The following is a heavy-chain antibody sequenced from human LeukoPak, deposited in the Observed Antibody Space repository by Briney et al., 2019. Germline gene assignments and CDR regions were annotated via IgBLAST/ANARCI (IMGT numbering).Heavy chain of an antibody. Sequence: PGGSLRLSCAASGFTFSSYGMHWVRQAPGKGLEWVAFIQYDGNNKYYADSVKGRFTISRDNSKNTLYLQMNSLRAEDTAVYYCMSGSLYHFDYWGQGTLVTVSS. CDR1: GFTFSSYG. D-gene: IGHD1-26*01. CDR3: MSGSLYHFDY. CDR2: IQYDGNNK. V-gene: IGHV3-30*02. J-gene: IGHJ4*02.